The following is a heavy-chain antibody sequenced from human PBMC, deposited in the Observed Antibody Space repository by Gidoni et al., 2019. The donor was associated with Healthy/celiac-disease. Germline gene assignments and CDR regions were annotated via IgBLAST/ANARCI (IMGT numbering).Heavy chain of an antibody. J-gene: IGHJ4*02. CDR2: ISYDGSNK. D-gene: IGHD3-9*01. V-gene: IGHV3-30*04. Sequence: QVQLVASGGGVVQPGRSLRLSCAASGLTFSSYAMHWVRKAPGKGPGRGGEWWALISYDGSNKYYTDCVKGRFTISRDNSKNTLYLQMNSLRAEDTAVYYCARDGTYYDILTGNRNPYYFDYWGQGTLVTVSS. CDR3: ARDGTYYDILTGNRNPYYFDY. CDR1: GLTFSSYA.